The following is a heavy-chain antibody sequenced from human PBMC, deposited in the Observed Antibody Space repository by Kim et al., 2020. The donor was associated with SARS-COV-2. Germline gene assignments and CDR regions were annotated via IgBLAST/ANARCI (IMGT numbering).Heavy chain of an antibody. CDR1: GGSISNYY. CDR2: ISYIGNT. CDR3: ARRGAWCFDI. V-gene: IGHV4-59*08. J-gene: IGHJ2*01. Sequence: SETLSLTCTVSGGSISNYYWCWIRQPPGKGLEWIGYISYIGNTNSNPSLKSRVTISVDTSKNHFSLQLNSVTAADTAVYYCARRGAWCFDICGRGSLVTV.